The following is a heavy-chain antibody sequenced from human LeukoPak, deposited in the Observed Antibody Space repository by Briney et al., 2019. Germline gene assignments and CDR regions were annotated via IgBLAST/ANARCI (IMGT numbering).Heavy chain of an antibody. CDR3: ARDSSGWYGGFDY. CDR2: ISSSSSYI. J-gene: IGHJ4*02. V-gene: IGHV3-21*01. CDR1: GFTFSSYS. D-gene: IGHD6-19*01. Sequence: GGSLRLSCAASGFTFSSYSMNWVRQAPGKGLEWVSSISSSSSYIYYADSVKGRFTISRDNAKNSLCLQMNSLRAEDTAVYYCARDSSGWYGGFDYWGQGTLVTVSS.